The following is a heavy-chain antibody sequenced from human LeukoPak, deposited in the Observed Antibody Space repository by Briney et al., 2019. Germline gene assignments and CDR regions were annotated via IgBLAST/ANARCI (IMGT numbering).Heavy chain of an antibody. CDR2: INPNSGGT. CDR3: ARRIAAAGGFDY. D-gene: IGHD6-13*01. V-gene: IGHV1-2*06. Sequence: GASVKVSCKASGYTFTGYYMHWVRQAPGQGLEWMGRINPNSGGTNYAQKFQGRVTMTRDTSISTAYMELSRLRSEDTAVYYCARRIAAAGGFDYWGQGTLVTVSS. CDR1: GYTFTGYY. J-gene: IGHJ4*02.